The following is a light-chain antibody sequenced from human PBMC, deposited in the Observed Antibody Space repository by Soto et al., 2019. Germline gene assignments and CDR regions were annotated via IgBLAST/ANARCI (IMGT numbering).Light chain of an antibody. CDR1: QSVSRN. Sequence: EIVMTQSPATLSVSPGERATLSCRASQSVSRNLAWYQQKPGQAPRLLISGASTRATGIPARFSGSGSGTEFTLTISSLQSEDFAVYCCQQYTNWPPYTFGQGTKLEIK. CDR3: QQYTNWPPYT. V-gene: IGKV3-15*01. CDR2: GAS. J-gene: IGKJ2*01.